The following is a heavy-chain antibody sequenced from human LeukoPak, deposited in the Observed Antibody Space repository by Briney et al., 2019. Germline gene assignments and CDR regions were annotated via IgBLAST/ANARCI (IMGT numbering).Heavy chain of an antibody. V-gene: IGHV4-59*01. D-gene: IGHD6-19*01. CDR1: GGSISSYY. CDR2: IYYSGST. CDR3: ARSTQWLVHAFDI. Sequence: PSETLSLTCTVSGGSISSYYWSWIRQPPGKGLEWIGYIYYSGSTNYNPSLKSRVTISVDTSKNQFSLKLSSVTAADTAVYYCARSTQWLVHAFDIWGQGTMVTVSS. J-gene: IGHJ3*02.